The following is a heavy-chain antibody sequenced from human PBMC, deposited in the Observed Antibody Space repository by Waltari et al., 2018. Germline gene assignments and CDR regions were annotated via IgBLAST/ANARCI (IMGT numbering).Heavy chain of an antibody. V-gene: IGHV1-24*01. CDR2: FDPEDGET. CDR1: GSTLTELY. J-gene: IGHJ3*02. Sequence: QVQLVQSGAEVKKPGASVKVSCKVSGSTLTELYMHWVRQAPGKGLEWMGGFDPEDGETIDAQKVQGRVTMTEDTSTDTAYMELSSLRSEDTAVYYCATVVRGYCSGGSCFAFDIWGQGTMVTVSS. CDR3: ATVVRGYCSGGSCFAFDI. D-gene: IGHD2-15*01.